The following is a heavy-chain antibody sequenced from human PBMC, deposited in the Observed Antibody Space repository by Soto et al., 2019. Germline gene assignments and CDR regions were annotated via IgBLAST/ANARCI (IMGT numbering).Heavy chain of an antibody. D-gene: IGHD2-15*01. CDR2: ISSGGSAT. V-gene: IGHV3-48*02. J-gene: IGHJ6*02. CDR3: ARSKIVPAGYYYGMDV. Sequence: EEQVVESGGDLVKPGGSLRLSCAASGFTFSSYAMSWGRQPPGKGLEWLSYISSGGSATYYADSVKGRFTISRDNAKNSLYLQMNSLRDADTALYFSARSKIVPAGYYYGMDVWVQGTPVTVPS. CDR1: GFTFSSYA.